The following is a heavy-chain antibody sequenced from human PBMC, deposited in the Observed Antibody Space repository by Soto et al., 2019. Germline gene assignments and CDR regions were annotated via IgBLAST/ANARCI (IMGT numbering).Heavy chain of an antibody. CDR2: IYYSGST. Sequence: QVQLQESGPGLVKPSETLSLTCTVSGGSMSSYYWSWIRQPPGKGLEWIGYIYYSGSTNYNPSLTRRVTISASTPRNQFPRKLSSVTAADTAVYYCARRGYGPGFPYYYGMDVWGQGTTVTVSS. V-gene: IGHV4-59*01. D-gene: IGHD3-10*01. J-gene: IGHJ6*02. CDR3: ARRGYGPGFPYYYGMDV. CDR1: GGSMSSYY.